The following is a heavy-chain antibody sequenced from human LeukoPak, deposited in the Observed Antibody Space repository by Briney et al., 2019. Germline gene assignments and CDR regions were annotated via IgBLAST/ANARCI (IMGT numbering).Heavy chain of an antibody. Sequence: SGRSLRLSCVASGFTFSSHWMHWVRQAPGKGLVWVSHIKSDGSFTNYADSVKGRFTISRDNAQNTLYLQMNSLRPEDTAVYYCARGTGAFDIWGQGTKVTVSS. J-gene: IGHJ3*02. CDR1: GFTFSSHW. CDR3: ARGTGAFDI. V-gene: IGHV3-74*01. D-gene: IGHD1-1*01. CDR2: IKSDGSFT.